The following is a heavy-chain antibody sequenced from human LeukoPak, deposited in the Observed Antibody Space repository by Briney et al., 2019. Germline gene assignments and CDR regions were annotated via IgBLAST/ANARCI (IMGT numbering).Heavy chain of an antibody. J-gene: IGHJ4*02. CDR2: ISLAGQT. CDR1: GGSISGTNW. D-gene: IGHD1-26*01. V-gene: IGHV4/OR15-8*02. CDR3: SKESGPFCPFGY. Sequence: SETLSLTCGVSGGSISGTNWWSWVRQPPGQGLEWIGEISLAGQTNYNPSLNGRVTMSLDKSSNQLSLHLTSVTAADTATYFCSKESGPFCPFGYWGQGTLVIVSS.